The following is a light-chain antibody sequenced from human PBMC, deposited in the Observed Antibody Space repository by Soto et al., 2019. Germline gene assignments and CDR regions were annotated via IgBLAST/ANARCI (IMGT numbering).Light chain of an antibody. CDR1: QSIRSW. V-gene: IGKV1-5*01. CDR2: HAY. CDR3: QQYESYRVT. J-gene: IGKJ1*01. Sequence: DIEMTQSPSILAASLGDRVTITCRASQSIRSWLAWYQQKPGKAPKLLIYHAYSLESGVPSRFSGRRSGTEFTLTIAGLQPEDFETYYCQQYESYRVTFGQGTKVDIK.